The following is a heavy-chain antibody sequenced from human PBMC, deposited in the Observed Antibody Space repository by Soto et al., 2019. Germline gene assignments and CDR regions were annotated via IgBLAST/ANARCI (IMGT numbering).Heavy chain of an antibody. CDR1: GGSFSGYY. Sequence: QVQLQQWGAGLLKPSETMSLTCAVYGGSFSGYYWSWIRQPPGKGLEWIGEINHSGSTNYNPSLKSRVTISVDTSKNQFSMKLSSVTAAYTAVYYCARNRIPMVRGPKRNWLDPWGQGTLVTVSS. V-gene: IGHV4-34*01. CDR2: INHSGST. CDR3: ARNRIPMVRGPKRNWLDP. J-gene: IGHJ5*02. D-gene: IGHD3-10*01.